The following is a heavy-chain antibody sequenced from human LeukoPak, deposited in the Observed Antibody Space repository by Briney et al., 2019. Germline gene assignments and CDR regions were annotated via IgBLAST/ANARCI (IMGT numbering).Heavy chain of an antibody. CDR2: FDPEDGET. CDR1: GYTLTELS. D-gene: IGHD1-26*01. J-gene: IGHJ4*02. V-gene: IGHV1-24*01. Sequence: ASVKVSCKVSGYTLTELSMHWVRQAPGKGLEWMGGFDPEDGETIYAQKFQGRVTITADESTSTAYMELSSLRSEDTAVYYCARKSVGATTRAGFDYWGQGTLVTVSS. CDR3: ARKSVGATTRAGFDY.